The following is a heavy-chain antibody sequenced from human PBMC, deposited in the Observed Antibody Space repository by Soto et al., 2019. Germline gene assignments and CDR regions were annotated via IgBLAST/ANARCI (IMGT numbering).Heavy chain of an antibody. D-gene: IGHD3-10*01. V-gene: IGHV5-51*01. Sequence: GESLKISCKCSGYSFTSYWIGWVRQMPGKGLEWMGIIYPGDSDTRYSPSFQGQVTISADKSISTAYLQWSSLKASDTAMYYCARLGGTMVRGVIIDPYYYYGMDVWGQGTTVTVSS. CDR1: GYSFTSYW. J-gene: IGHJ6*02. CDR3: ARLGGTMVRGVIIDPYYYYGMDV. CDR2: IYPGDSDT.